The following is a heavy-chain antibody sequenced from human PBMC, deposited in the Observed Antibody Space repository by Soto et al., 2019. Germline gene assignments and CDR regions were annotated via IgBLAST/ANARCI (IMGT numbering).Heavy chain of an antibody. V-gene: IGHV4-34*01. J-gene: IGHJ6*04. CDR1: GGSFSGYY. CDR3: ARMRVLGYSMVIRSLLDV. CDR2: INHSGST. Sequence: PSETLSLTCAVYGGSFSGYYWSWIRQPPGKGLEWIGEINHSGSTNYNPSLKSRVTISVDTSKNQFSLKLSSVTAADTAVYYCARMRVLGYSMVIRSLLDVWGKGTTVTVSS. D-gene: IGHD3-22*01.